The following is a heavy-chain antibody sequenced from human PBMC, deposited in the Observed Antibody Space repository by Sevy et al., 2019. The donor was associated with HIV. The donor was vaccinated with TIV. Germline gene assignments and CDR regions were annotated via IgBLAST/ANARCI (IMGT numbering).Heavy chain of an antibody. CDR3: AKEMGMRSSGTRDY. CDR2: ISGSGGST. D-gene: IGHD1-26*01. Sequence: GGSLRLSCAASGFTFSSYAMSWVRQAPGKGLEWVSAISGSGGSTYYANSVKGRFTISRDNSKNTLYLQMNSLRAEDTAVYYCAKEMGMRSSGTRDYWGQGTLVTVSS. V-gene: IGHV3-23*01. J-gene: IGHJ4*02. CDR1: GFTFSSYA.